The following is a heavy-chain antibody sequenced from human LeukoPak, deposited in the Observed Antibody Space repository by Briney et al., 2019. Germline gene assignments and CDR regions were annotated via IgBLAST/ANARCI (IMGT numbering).Heavy chain of an antibody. J-gene: IGHJ4*02. Sequence: GGSLRLSCAASGFTFDDYAMHWVRQAPGKGLEWVSGISWNSGSIGYADSVKGRFTISRDNAKNSLYLQMNSLRAEDTALYYCAKDSNPAAGREGFDYWGQGTLVTVSS. D-gene: IGHD6-13*01. CDR3: AKDSNPAAGREGFDY. CDR1: GFTFDDYA. V-gene: IGHV3-9*01. CDR2: ISWNSGSI.